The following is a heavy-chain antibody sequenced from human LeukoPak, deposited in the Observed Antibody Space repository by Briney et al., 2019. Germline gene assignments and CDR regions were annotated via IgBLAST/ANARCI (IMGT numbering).Heavy chain of an antibody. Sequence: GASVKVSCKASGYTFTGYYMHWVRQAPGQGLEWMGRINPNSGGTNYAQKFQGRVTMTRDTSISTAYMELSRLRSDDTAVYYCARGSYYYDSSGYATDYWGQGTLVTVSS. J-gene: IGHJ4*02. CDR1: GYTFTGYY. CDR3: ARGSYYYDSSGYATDY. D-gene: IGHD3-22*01. CDR2: INPNSGGT. V-gene: IGHV1-2*06.